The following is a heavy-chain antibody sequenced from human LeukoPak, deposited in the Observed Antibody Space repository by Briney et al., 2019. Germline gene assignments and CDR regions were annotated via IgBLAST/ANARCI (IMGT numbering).Heavy chain of an antibody. J-gene: IGHJ4*02. CDR2: ISTNGGST. CDR1: GFTFSNYA. Sequence: GGSLRLSCAASGFTFSNYAMHWVRQAPGKGLEYVSAISTNGGSTYYANSVKGRFTISRDNSKNTLYLQMGSLRAEDMAVYYCARDHYHFWSGYLDYWGQGTLVTVSS. V-gene: IGHV3-64*01. D-gene: IGHD3-3*01. CDR3: ARDHYHFWSGYLDY.